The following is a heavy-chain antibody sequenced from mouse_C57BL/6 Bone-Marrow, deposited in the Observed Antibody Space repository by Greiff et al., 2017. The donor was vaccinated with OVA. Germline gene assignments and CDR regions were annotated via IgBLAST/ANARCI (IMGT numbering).Heavy chain of an antibody. D-gene: IGHD1-1*01. Sequence: EVQLQQSGAELVRPGASVKLSCTASGFNIKDYYMHWVKQRPEQGLEWIGRIDPEDGDTEYAPKFQGKATMTADTSSNTAYLQLSSLTSEDTAVYYCTTGPTVVATRYYFDYWGKGTTLTVSS. V-gene: IGHV14-1*01. CDR2: IDPEDGDT. CDR1: GFNIKDYY. J-gene: IGHJ2*01. CDR3: TTGPTVVATRYYFDY.